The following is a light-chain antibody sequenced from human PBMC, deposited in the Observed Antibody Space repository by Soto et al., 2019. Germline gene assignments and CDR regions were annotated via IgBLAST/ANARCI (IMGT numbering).Light chain of an antibody. J-gene: IGKJ1*01. Sequence: DIQMTQSPSTLSASVGDRVTITCRASQSISSWLAWCQQKPGKAPKLLIYKASSLESGVPSRFSGSGSGTEFTLTISSLQPDDFATYYCQQYNSYSWTFGQGTKVEIK. CDR3: QQYNSYSWT. V-gene: IGKV1-5*03. CDR1: QSISSW. CDR2: KAS.